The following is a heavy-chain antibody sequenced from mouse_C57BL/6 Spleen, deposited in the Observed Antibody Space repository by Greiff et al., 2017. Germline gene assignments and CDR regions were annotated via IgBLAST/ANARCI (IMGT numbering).Heavy chain of an antibody. V-gene: IGHV5-9-1*02. Sequence: DLMLVESGEGLVKPGGSLKLSCAASGFTFSSYAMSWVRQTPEKRLEWVAYISSGGDYIYYADTVKGRFTISRDNARNTLYLQMSSLKSEDTAMYYCTREPETAQATGFAYWGQGTLVTVSA. D-gene: IGHD3-2*02. J-gene: IGHJ3*01. CDR1: GFTFSSYA. CDR3: TREPETAQATGFAY. CDR2: ISSGGDYI.